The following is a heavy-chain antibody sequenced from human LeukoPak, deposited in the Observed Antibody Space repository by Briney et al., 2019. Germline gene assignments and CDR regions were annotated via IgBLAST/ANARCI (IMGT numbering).Heavy chain of an antibody. CDR2: INHSGST. V-gene: IGHV4-34*01. Sequence: SETLSLTCAVYGGSFSGYYWSWIRQPPGKGLEWIGEINHSGSTNYNPSLKSRVTISVDTSKNQFSLKLSSVTAADTAVYYCAGALLGYCSSTSCSQFDYWGQGTLVTVSS. D-gene: IGHD2-2*01. CDR1: GGSFSGYY. J-gene: IGHJ4*02. CDR3: AGALLGYCSSTSCSQFDY.